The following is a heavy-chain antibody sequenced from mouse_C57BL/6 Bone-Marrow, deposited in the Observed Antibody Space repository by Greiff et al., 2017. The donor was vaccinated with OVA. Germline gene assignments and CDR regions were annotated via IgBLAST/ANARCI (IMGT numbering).Heavy chain of an antibody. Sequence: QVHVKQPGAELVKPGASVKMSCKASGYTFTSYWITWVKQRPGQGLEWIGDIYPGSGRTNYNEKFKSKAPLTVDTSSSTAYMQLSSLTSEDSAVYYCARWLLRLYAMDYWGQGTAVTVSS. CDR3: ARWLLRLYAMDY. V-gene: IGHV1-55*01. J-gene: IGHJ4*01. CDR1: GYTFTSYW. CDR2: IYPGSGRT. D-gene: IGHD2-3*01.